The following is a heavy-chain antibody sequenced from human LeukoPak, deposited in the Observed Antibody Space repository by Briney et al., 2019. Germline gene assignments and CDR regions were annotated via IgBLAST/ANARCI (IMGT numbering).Heavy chain of an antibody. CDR3: ASEAYSSSWAY. V-gene: IGHV4-34*01. J-gene: IGHJ4*02. CDR1: GGSFSGYY. Sequence: SETLSLTCAVYGGSFSGYYWNWIRQPPGKGLEWIGEINHSGSTNYNPSLKSRVTISVDTSKNQFSLKLSSVTAADTAVHYCASEAYSSSWAYWGQGTLVTVSS. D-gene: IGHD6-13*01. CDR2: INHSGST.